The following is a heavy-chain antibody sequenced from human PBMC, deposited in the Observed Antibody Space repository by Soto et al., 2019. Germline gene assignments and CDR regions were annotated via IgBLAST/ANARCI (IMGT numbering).Heavy chain of an antibody. J-gene: IGHJ4*02. CDR3: ATAEVDY. CDR2: MNSDGSST. CDR1: GFTSGNFW. V-gene: IGHV3-74*01. Sequence: GGSLRLSCAASGFTSGNFWMHWVRQAPGRGLEWVSRMNSDGSSTNYADSVKGRFTVSRDNAKNTLYLQMNSLRAEDTAVYYCATAEVDYWGPGTLVTVSS.